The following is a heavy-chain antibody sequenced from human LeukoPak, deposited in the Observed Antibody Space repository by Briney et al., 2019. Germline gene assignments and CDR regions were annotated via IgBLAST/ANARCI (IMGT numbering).Heavy chain of an antibody. V-gene: IGHV4-59*01. CDR1: GGSISNFF. CDR2: IYSSGST. D-gene: IGHD4-23*01. J-gene: IGHJ3*01. Sequence: SETLSLTCTVSGGSISNFFWNWVRRPPGKGLEWIGYIYSSGSTYYNPSLKSRPTISLDTSKNQFSLQMSSVTAADTAVYYCARSDYGGNSAAFGVWGQGTMVTVSS. CDR3: ARSDYGGNSAAFGV.